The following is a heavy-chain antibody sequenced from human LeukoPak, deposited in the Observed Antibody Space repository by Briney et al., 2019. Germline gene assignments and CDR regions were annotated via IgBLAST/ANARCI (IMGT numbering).Heavy chain of an antibody. CDR2: INPSGGST. CDR1: GYTFTSYY. Sequence: ASVNVSCKASGYTFTSYYMHWVRQAPGQGLEWMGIINPSGGSTSYAQKFQGRVTMTRDTSTSTVYMELSSLRSEDTAVYYCASQYCSGGSCYSVHFDYWGQGTLVTVSS. J-gene: IGHJ4*02. V-gene: IGHV1-46*01. D-gene: IGHD2-15*01. CDR3: ASQYCSGGSCYSVHFDY.